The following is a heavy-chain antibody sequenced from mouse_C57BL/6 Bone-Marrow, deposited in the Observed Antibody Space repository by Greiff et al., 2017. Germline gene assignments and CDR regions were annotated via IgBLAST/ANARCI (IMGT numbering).Heavy chain of an antibody. J-gene: IGHJ4*01. V-gene: IGHV1-69*01. CDR1: GYTFTSYW. Sequence: QVQLQQPGAELVMPGASVKLSCKASGYTFTSYWMHWVKQRPGQGLEWIGEIDPSDSYTNYNQKFKGKSTLTVDKSSSTAYMQLSSLTSDDSAVYYSARLDYWGQGTSVTVAS. CDR2: IDPSDSYT. CDR3: ARLDY.